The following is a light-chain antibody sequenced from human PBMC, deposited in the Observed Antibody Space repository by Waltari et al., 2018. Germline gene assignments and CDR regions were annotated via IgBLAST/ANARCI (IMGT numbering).Light chain of an antibody. CDR3: MQGTHWPRT. CDR1: QSLVYSDGNTY. J-gene: IGKJ1*01. CDR2: KVS. Sequence: DVVMTQSPLSLPVTLGQPASISCRSTQSLVYSDGNTYLNWFQQRPGQSPRRLICKVSNRDSGVPDRFSGSGSGTVFTLKISRVEAEDVGFYYCMQGTHWPRTFGPGTKVEIK. V-gene: IGKV2-30*01.